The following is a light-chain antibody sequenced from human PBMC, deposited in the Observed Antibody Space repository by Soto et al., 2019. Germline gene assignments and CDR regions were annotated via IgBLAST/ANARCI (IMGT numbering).Light chain of an antibody. J-gene: IGKJ5*01. CDR3: QQYNNWPT. V-gene: IGKV3-15*01. CDR1: QYVSNK. Sequence: EIVMTESPATLSLSPGETATLSCRASQYVSNKVAWYQQKPGQAPSLLILGASTRASGIPDRFSGSGSGTEFTLTISSLKSEDFAVYYCQQYNNWPTFGQGTRLEIK. CDR2: GAS.